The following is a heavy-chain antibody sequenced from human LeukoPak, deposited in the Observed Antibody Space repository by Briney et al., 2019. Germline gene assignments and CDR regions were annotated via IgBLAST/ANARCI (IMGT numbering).Heavy chain of an antibody. CDR1: GYSISSGYY. J-gene: IGHJ1*01. CDR3: ARAYGGNSQYFQH. CDR2: IHHSGST. V-gene: IGHV4-38-2*02. Sequence: PSETLSLTCTVSGYSISSGYYWGWIRQPPGKGLEWIGSIHHSGSTNYNPSLKSRVTISLDTSKNQFSLKLSSVTVADTAVYYCARAYGGNSQYFQHWGQGTLVTVSS. D-gene: IGHD4-23*01.